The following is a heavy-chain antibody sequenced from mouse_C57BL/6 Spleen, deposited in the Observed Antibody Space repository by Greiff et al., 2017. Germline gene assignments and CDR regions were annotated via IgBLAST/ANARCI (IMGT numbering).Heavy chain of an antibody. V-gene: IGHV1-19*01. J-gene: IGHJ4*01. D-gene: IGHD2-1*01. Sequence: EVQLQQSGPVLVKPGASVKMSCKASGYTFTDYYMNWVKQSHGKSLEWIGVINPYNGGTSYNQKFKGKATLTVDKSSSTAYMELNSLTSEDSAVYYCARHYGNYLGAMDYWGQGTSVTVSS. CDR1: GYTFTDYY. CDR3: ARHYGNYLGAMDY. CDR2: INPYNGGT.